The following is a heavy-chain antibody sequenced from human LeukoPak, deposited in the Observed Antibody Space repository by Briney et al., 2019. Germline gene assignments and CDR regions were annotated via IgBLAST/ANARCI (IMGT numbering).Heavy chain of an antibody. J-gene: IGHJ4*02. Sequence: VGSLRLSCAASGFTFSDYYMSWIRQAPGKGLEWVAYISSRSITIHYADSVRGRFTISRDNAKRSVYLQMNSLGAEDTAIYYCARLKAGFWGQGTLVTVSS. CDR2: ISSRSITI. CDR3: ARLKAGF. CDR1: GFTFSDYY. V-gene: IGHV3-11*01.